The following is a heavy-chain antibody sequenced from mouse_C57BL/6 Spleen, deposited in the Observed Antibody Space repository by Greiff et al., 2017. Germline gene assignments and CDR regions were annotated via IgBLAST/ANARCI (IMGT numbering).Heavy chain of an antibody. CDR1: GFTFSDYY. Sequence: EVHLVESKGGLVQPGSSMKLSCTASGFTFSDYYMAWVRQVPEKGLEWVANINYDGSSTYYLDSLKSRFIISRDNAKNILYLQMSSLKSEDTATYYCARGSYFDYWGQGTTLTVSS. V-gene: IGHV5-16*01. CDR3: ARGSYFDY. J-gene: IGHJ2*01. CDR2: INYDGSST.